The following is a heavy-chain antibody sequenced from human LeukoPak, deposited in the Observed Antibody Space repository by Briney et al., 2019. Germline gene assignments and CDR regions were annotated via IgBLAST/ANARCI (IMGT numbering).Heavy chain of an antibody. Sequence: GGSLRLSCAASGFTFSSYAMSWVRQAPGKGLEWVSAISGSGGSTYYADSVKGRFTISRDNSKNTLYLQMNSLRAGDTAVYYCARGPTIVVVPAAINVWGQGTTVTVSS. J-gene: IGHJ6*02. CDR2: ISGSGGST. D-gene: IGHD2-2*01. CDR3: ARGPTIVVVPAAINV. CDR1: GFTFSSYA. V-gene: IGHV3-23*01.